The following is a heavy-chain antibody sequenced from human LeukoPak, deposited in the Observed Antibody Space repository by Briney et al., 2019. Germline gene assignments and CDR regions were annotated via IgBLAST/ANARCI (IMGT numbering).Heavy chain of an antibody. CDR2: IYPGDSDT. V-gene: IGHV5-51*06. CDR3: ARARYCSSTSCPSPYYYYCMDV. D-gene: IGHD2-2*01. J-gene: IGHJ6*03. CDR1: GYSFTNYW. Sequence: GESLKISCKGSGYSFTNYWIGWVRQMPGKGLEWMGIIYPGDSDTRYSPSFQGQVTILADKSISTAYLQWSSLKASDTAMYYCARARYCSSTSCPSPYYYYCMDVWGKGTTVTVSS.